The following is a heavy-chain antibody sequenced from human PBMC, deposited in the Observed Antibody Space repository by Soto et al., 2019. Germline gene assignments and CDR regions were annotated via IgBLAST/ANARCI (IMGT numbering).Heavy chain of an antibody. Sequence: SETLSLTCNVSGGSISSYYWSWIRQPPGKGLEWIGYIYYSGSSNYNPSLKSRVTMSVDMSKKKFSLKVTSVTAAGTAVYYCARVSPQQDRFDPWGQGALVTVSS. V-gene: IGHV4-59*08. CDR3: ARVSPQQDRFDP. D-gene: IGHD1-1*01. J-gene: IGHJ5*02. CDR2: IYYSGSS. CDR1: GGSISSYY.